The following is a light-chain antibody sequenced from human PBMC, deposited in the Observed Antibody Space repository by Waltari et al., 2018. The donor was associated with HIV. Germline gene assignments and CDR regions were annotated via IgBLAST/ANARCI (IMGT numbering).Light chain of an antibody. V-gene: IGLV2-14*01. CDR2: ELE. CDR3: ASYTANDTVI. Sequence: SGLTQPASVSAFPGQTSTISCTGADRDFGFYNFVSWYQQHPGKVPNVILFELERRASGVSGRFSGDRYGNTASLTISGLQTEDEAVYYCASYTANDTVIFAGGTTVTVL. CDR1: DRDFGFYNF. J-gene: IGLJ2*01.